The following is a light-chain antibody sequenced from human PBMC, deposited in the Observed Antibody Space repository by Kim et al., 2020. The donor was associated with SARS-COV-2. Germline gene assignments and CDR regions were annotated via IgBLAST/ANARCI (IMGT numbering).Light chain of an antibody. V-gene: IGKV3-20*01. Sequence: EIVLTQSPGTLSLSPGERATLSCRASQSVSSSYLAWYQQKPGQAPRLLIYGASSRATGIPDRFSGSGSGTDFTLTISRLEPEDFAVYYRQQYGSSPLTFGGGTKLEIK. CDR2: GAS. CDR1: QSVSSSY. CDR3: QQYGSSPLT. J-gene: IGKJ4*01.